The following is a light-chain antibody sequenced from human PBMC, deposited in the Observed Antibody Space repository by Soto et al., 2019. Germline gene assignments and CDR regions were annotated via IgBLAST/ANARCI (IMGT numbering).Light chain of an antibody. Sequence: QSVLTQPASVSGSPGQSITISCTATSSDVGGYNYVSWYQQHPGKAPKLMSYDVSNRPSGVSDRFSGSKSGNTGSLTISELQAEDEADYYCSSYTSSSTTVVVGEGTKLTV. J-gene: IGLJ3*02. CDR1: SSDVGGYNY. CDR2: DVS. V-gene: IGLV2-14*01. CDR3: SSYTSSSTTVV.